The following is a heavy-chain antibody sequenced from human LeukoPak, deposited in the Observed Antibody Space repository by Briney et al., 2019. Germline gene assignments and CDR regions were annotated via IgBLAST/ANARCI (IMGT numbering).Heavy chain of an antibody. CDR1: GGSISSSSCY. CDR2: IYYSGST. CDR3: ARGTYYYDSSGYYSDY. Sequence: SETLSLTCTVSGGSISSSSCYWGWIRQPPGKGLEWIGSIYYSGSTYYNPSLKSRVTISVDTSKNQFSLKLSSVTAADTAVYYCARGTYYYDSSGYYSDYWGQGTLVTVSS. D-gene: IGHD3-22*01. V-gene: IGHV4-39*01. J-gene: IGHJ4*02.